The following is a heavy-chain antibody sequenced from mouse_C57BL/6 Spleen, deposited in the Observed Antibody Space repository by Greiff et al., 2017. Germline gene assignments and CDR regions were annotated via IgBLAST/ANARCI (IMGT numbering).Heavy chain of an antibody. J-gene: IGHJ1*03. Sequence: QVQLKESGAELVRPGASVTLSCKASGYTFTDYEMHWVKQTPVHGLEWIGAIDPETGGTAYNQKFKGKAILTADKSSSTAYMELRSLTSEDSAVYYCTRYRYYGSSYGYFDVWGTGTTVTVSS. V-gene: IGHV1-15*01. CDR1: GYTFTDYE. CDR2: IDPETGGT. CDR3: TRYRYYGSSYGYFDV. D-gene: IGHD1-1*01.